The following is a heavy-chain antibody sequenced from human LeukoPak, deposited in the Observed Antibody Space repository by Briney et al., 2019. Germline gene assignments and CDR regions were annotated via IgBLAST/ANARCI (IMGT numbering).Heavy chain of an antibody. D-gene: IGHD2-15*01. Sequence: PSETLSLTCTVSGGSISTYYWSWIRQPAGKGLGWIGRIYTTGSTNYNPSLKSRVTMSVDTSRNQFSLKLSSVTAADTAVYYCARAVVVAATLAWFDPWGQGILVTVSS. V-gene: IGHV4-4*07. J-gene: IGHJ5*02. CDR1: GGSISTYY. CDR3: ARAVVVAATLAWFDP. CDR2: IYTTGST.